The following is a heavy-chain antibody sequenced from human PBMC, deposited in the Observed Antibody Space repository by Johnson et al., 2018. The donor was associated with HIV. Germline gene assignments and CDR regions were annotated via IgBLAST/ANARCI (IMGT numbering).Heavy chain of an antibody. CDR3: SVYFGTAFDF. V-gene: IGHV3-15*01. CDR2: IKTKTEGGTT. D-gene: IGHD6-25*01. CDR1: GLSFSKAW. Sequence: VQLVESGGGLVKPGGSLRLSCAVYGLSFSKAWMSWVRQAPGQGLEWVGRIKTKTEGGTTDYAASVKGRFTISRDDSKNTLYLQMNSLKTEDTAVYYCSVYFGTAFDFWGQGTLVTVSS. J-gene: IGHJ3*01.